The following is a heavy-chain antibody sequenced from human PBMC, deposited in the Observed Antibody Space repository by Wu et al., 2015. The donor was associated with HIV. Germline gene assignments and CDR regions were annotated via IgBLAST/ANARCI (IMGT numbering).Heavy chain of an antibody. CDR3: ARDFPVAMTTVTRRPGWFDP. J-gene: IGHJ5*02. CDR1: GYSFSGHY. CDR2: INPNSGVT. Sequence: QVQLVQSGAEVKKPGASVKVSCKASGYSFSGHYVFWVRQAPGQGLEWMGYINPNSGVTEYAQRFQGRVTMTTDTSTSTAYMELRSLRSDDTAVYYCARDFPVAMTTVTRRPGWFDPWGQGTLVTVSS. D-gene: IGHD4-11*01. V-gene: IGHV1-2*02.